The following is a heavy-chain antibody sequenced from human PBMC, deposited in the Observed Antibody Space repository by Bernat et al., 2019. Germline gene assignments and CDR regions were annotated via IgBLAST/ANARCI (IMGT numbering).Heavy chain of an antibody. J-gene: IGHJ3*02. Sequence: EVQLVESGGGWVQPGGSLRLSCAASGFTVIDNYMGWVRQAPRKGLEWVSVFYSGDTTYYADSVKGRFTISRDKSKNTLYLQMNSLRGEDTAVYLCVTVTNAFDMWGQGTMVTVSS. CDR2: FYSGDTT. D-gene: IGHD4-17*01. CDR1: GFTVIDNY. V-gene: IGHV3-53*01. CDR3: VTVTNAFDM.